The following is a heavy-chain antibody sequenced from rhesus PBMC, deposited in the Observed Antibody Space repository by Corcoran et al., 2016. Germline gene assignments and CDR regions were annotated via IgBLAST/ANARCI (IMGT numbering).Heavy chain of an antibody. J-gene: IGHJ4*01. D-gene: IGHD3-34*01. V-gene: IGHV4-169*02. Sequence: QVQLQESGPGLVKPSETLSVTCAVSSESFTIRHWSWIRQAPGKGLEWIGSILGSGGSTYYNPSLKTRVTLSVDASKNQFSLKVNSMTAADTAVYYCASDYWGSVDYWGQGVLVTVSS. CDR2: ILGSGGST. CDR3: ASDYWGSVDY. CDR1: SESFTIRH.